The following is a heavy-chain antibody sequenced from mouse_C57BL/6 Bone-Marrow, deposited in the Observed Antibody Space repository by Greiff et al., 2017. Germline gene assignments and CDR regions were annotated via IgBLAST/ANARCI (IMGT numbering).Heavy chain of an antibody. J-gene: IGHJ1*03. CDR3: ARDQDDYGSSDWYFDV. CDR1: GFTFSDYY. D-gene: IGHD1-1*01. V-gene: IGHV5-16*01. Sequence: EVMLVESEGGLVQPGSSMKLSCTASGFTFSDYYMAWVRQVPEKGLEWVANINYDGSSTYYLDSLKSRFIISRDNAKNILYLQMSSLKSEDTATYDCARDQDDYGSSDWYFDVGGTGTTVTVAS. CDR2: INYDGSST.